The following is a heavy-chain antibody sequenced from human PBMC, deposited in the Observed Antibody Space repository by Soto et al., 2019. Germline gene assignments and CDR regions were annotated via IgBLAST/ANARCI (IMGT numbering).Heavy chain of an antibody. CDR1: GFTFSNYG. Sequence: GGSLRLSCAASGFTFSNYGMHWVRQTPGKGLEWVALILYDGSNKYYGDSVKGRFTISRDNSKNTLYLQVSSLRAEDTAVYYCAKSRDAYNFYFYYGMDVWGQGTTVTVSS. CDR3: AKSRDAYNFYFYYGMDV. J-gene: IGHJ6*02. V-gene: IGHV3-30*18. D-gene: IGHD2-2*01. CDR2: ILYDGSNK.